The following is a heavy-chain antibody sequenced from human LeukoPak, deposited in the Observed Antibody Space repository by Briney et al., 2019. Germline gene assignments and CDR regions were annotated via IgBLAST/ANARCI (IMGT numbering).Heavy chain of an antibody. V-gene: IGHV3-23*01. J-gene: IGHJ6*02. Sequence: GGSLRVSCAASGFTFSSYAMSWVRQAPGKGLEWVSAISGSGGSTYYADSVKGRFNISRDNSKNTLYLQMNSLRAEDTAVYYCAKGFGDYYYYYGMDVWGQGTTVTVSS. D-gene: IGHD3-10*01. CDR3: AKGFGDYYYYYGMDV. CDR1: GFTFSSYA. CDR2: ISGSGGST.